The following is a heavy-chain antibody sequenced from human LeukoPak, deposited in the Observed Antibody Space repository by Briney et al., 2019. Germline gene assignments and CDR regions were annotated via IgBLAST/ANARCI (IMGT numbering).Heavy chain of an antibody. CDR2: ISYDGGNK. D-gene: IGHD6-19*01. CDR1: RFTFSGYR. J-gene: IGHJ6*02. CDR3: AKSAAVVYGMDV. Sequence: GGSLTLSCAASRFTFSGYRMHCVRQAPGKGLEWVALISYDGGNKYYADSVKGRFTISRDNSKNTLYLLLIYLAVEDTALYYCAKSAAVVYGMDVWGQGTTVTVSS. V-gene: IGHV3-30*18.